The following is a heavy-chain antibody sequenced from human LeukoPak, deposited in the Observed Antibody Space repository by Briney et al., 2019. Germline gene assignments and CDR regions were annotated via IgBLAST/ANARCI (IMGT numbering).Heavy chain of an antibody. D-gene: IGHD3-22*01. CDR3: AKDPLSWFYGMDV. J-gene: IGHJ6*04. CDR1: GFTFSNYA. Sequence: GGSLRLSCAASGFTFSNYAMSRVRQAPGKGLEWVSTISDDSTYYTDSVKGRFTISRDNSKNTLYLQMNSLRAEDTAVYYCAKDPLSWFYGMDVWGKGTTVTVSS. CDR2: ISDDST. V-gene: IGHV3-23*01.